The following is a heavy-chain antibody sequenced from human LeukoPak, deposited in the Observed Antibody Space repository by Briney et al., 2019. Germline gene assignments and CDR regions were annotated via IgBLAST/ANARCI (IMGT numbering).Heavy chain of an antibody. Sequence: GGSLRLSCAASGFTFSSYEMNWVRQAPGKGLEWFSYISSSGSTIYYADSVKGRFTISRDNAKNSLYLQMNSLRAEDTAVYYCARDPYYDILTGLPPYYYYGMDVWGQGTTVTVSS. CDR3: ARDPYYDILTGLPPYYYYGMDV. CDR1: GFTFSSYE. CDR2: ISSSGSTI. J-gene: IGHJ6*02. V-gene: IGHV3-48*03. D-gene: IGHD3-9*01.